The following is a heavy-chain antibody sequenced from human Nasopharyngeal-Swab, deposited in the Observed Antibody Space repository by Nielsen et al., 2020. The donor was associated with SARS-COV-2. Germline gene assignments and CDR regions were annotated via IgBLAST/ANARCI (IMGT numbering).Heavy chain of an antibody. CDR3: ARDLIAVAGSPG. Sequence: SETLSLTCAVYGGSSSGYYWSWNRQLPGKGLEWIGEINHSGSTNYNPSPKSRVTISVDTSKNQFSLKLSSVTAADTAVYYCARDLIAVAGSPGWGQGTLVTVSS. D-gene: IGHD6-19*01. CDR1: GGSSSGYY. V-gene: IGHV4-34*01. CDR2: INHSGST. J-gene: IGHJ4*02.